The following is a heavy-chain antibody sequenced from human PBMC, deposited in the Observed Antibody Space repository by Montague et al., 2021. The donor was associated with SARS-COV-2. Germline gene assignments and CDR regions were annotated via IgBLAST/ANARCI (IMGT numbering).Heavy chain of an antibody. CDR2: FDHSGNT. D-gene: IGHD3-16*01. J-gene: IGHJ2*01. CDR1: GGSISSHY. CDR3: AREFRIELWQTNWYFGL. V-gene: IGHV4-59*11. Sequence: SETLSLTCSVSGGSISSHYWGWIRQPPGKGLEWIGNFDHSGNTKYNPSLKSRATISVDTSKNQFALRLSSVTAADTAVYYCAREFRIELWQTNWYFGLWGRGTLVTVSS.